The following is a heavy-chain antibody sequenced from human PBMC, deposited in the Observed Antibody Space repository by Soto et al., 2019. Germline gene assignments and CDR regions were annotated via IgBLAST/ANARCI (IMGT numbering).Heavy chain of an antibody. J-gene: IGHJ6*02. CDR2: IIPIFGTA. CDR1: GGTFSSYA. Sequence: SVKVSCKASGGTFSSYAISWVRQAPGQGLEWMGGIIPIFGTANYAQKFQGRVTITADESTSTAYMELSSLRSEDTAVYYCARDTGLGIAARLLGGYYYYGMDVWGQGTTLTVSS. V-gene: IGHV1-69*13. D-gene: IGHD6-6*01. CDR3: ARDTGLGIAARLLGGYYYYGMDV.